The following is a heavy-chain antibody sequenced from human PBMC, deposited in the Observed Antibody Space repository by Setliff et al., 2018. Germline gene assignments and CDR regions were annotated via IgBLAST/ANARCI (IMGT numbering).Heavy chain of an antibody. CDR3: ALDPNSGSYWNYYYYMDV. V-gene: IGHV3-48*01. J-gene: IGHJ6*03. CDR1: GFTFSSYN. CDR2: ISSSSSTI. D-gene: IGHD1-26*01. Sequence: PGGSLRLSCAASGFTFSSYNMNWVRQAPGKGLEWVSYISSSSSTIYYADSVKGRFTISRDNAKKSLSLQMNSLRAEDTAVFYCALDPNSGSYWNYYYYMDVWGKGTTVTVSS.